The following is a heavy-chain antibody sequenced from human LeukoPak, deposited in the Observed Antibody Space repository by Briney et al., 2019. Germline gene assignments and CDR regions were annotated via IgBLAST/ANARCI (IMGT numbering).Heavy chain of an antibody. V-gene: IGHV3-20*01. CDR2: INWNGGST. CDR3: ATYYDSSGYYYYFDY. Sequence: GGSLRLSCAASGFTFDDYGMSWVRQAPGKGLEWVSGINWNGGSTGYADSVKGRFTISRDNAKNSLYLQMNSLRAEDTALYHCATYYDSSGYYYYFDYWGQGTLVTVSS. D-gene: IGHD3-22*01. CDR1: GFTFDDYG. J-gene: IGHJ4*02.